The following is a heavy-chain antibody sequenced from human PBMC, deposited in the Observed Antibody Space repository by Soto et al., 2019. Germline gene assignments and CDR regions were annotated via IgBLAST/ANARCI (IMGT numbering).Heavy chain of an antibody. D-gene: IGHD3-3*02. CDR3: ARDNGRPQLGGNYYYITDV. V-gene: IGHV1-69*12. CDR1: GGTFRSYA. CDR2: IIPLFRTP. Sequence: QVQLVQSGAEVKEPGSSVKISCQASGGTFRSYALSWVRQAPGQGLEWMGGIIPLFRTPDYAQKFQGRVTITADESTTTAYMELSILRSEDTAIYYCARDNGRPQLGGNYYYITDVWGQGTTITVSS. J-gene: IGHJ6*02.